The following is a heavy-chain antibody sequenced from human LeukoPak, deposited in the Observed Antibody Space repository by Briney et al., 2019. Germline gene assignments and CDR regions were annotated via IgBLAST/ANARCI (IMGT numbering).Heavy chain of an antibody. J-gene: IGHJ4*02. CDR2: INHSGST. Sequence: SETLSLTCTVSGGSISSYYWSWIRQPPGKGLEWIGEINHSGSTNYNPSLKSRVTISVDTSKNQFSLKLSSVTAADTAVYYCARPYYGDYMNGDYWGQGTLVTVSS. D-gene: IGHD4-17*01. V-gene: IGHV4-34*01. CDR1: GGSISSYY. CDR3: ARPYYGDYMNGDY.